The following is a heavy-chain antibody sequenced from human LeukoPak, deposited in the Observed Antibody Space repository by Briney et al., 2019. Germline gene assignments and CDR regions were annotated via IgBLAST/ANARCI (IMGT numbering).Heavy chain of an antibody. D-gene: IGHD6-19*01. J-gene: IGHJ4*02. CDR1: GFTFSNAW. CDR2: IKQDGSEK. CDR3: ARELAVAGSYFDY. V-gene: IGHV3-7*01. Sequence: GGSLRLSCAASGFTFSNAWMSWVRQAPGKGLEWVANIKQDGSEKYYVDSVKGRFTISRDNAKNSLYLQMNSLRAEDTAVYYCARELAVAGSYFDYWGQGTLVTVSS.